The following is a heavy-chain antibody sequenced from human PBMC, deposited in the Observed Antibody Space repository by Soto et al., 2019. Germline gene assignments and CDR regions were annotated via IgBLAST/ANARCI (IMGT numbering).Heavy chain of an antibody. CDR3: ARDRGRYYMDV. CDR2: IYHSGST. V-gene: IGHV4-4*02. D-gene: IGHD6-25*01. J-gene: IGHJ6*03. CDR1: SGSISSSNW. Sequence: SETLSLTCAVSSGSISSSNWWSWVRQPPVKGLEWIGEIYHSGSTNYNPSLKSRVTISVDKSKNLFSLKLSSVIAADTAVYYCARDRGRYYMDVWGKGTTVTVSS.